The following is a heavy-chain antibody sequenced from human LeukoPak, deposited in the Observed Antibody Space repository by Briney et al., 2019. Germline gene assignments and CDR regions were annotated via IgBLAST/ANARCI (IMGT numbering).Heavy chain of an antibody. D-gene: IGHD4-17*01. CDR3: ARRTVATIADY. CDR2: ISYDGSNR. V-gene: IGHV3-30-3*01. Sequence: GGSLRLSCAASGFTFSTYAMNWVRQTPGKGLEWVAIISYDGSNRYYADSVKGRFTVSRDNSKNTLYLQMNSLRAEDTAVYYCARRTVATIADYWGQGTLVTVSS. J-gene: IGHJ4*02. CDR1: GFTFSTYA.